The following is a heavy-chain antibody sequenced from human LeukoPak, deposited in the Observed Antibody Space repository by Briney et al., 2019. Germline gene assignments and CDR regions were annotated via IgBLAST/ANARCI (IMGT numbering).Heavy chain of an antibody. J-gene: IGHJ5*02. CDR1: GYSFTSYW. D-gene: IGHD2-2*01. V-gene: IGHV5-51*01. CDR2: IYPGDSDT. CDR3: AIVVDGSRDDNWFDP. Sequence: GESLKISCKGSGYSFTSYWIGWVRQMPGKGLEWMGIIYPGDSDTRYSPSFQGQVTISADKSISTAYLQWSSLKASDTAMYYCAIVVDGSRDDNWFDPWGQGTLVTVSS.